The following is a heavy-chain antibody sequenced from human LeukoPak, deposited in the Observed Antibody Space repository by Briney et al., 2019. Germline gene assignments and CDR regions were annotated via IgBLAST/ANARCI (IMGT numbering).Heavy chain of an antibody. CDR3: ARGYLKPGFDH. D-gene: IGHD2-2*02. J-gene: IGHJ5*02. V-gene: IGHV6-1*01. CDR2: TYYTSKWSS. Sequence: SQTLSLTFAISGDSVSSNSVAWNWIRQSPSRGLEWLGRTYYTSKWSSDYAVSVKGRITITPDTSKNQFSLQLASVSPEDTAVYYCARGYLKPGFDHWGQGSLVTVSS. CDR1: GDSVSSNSVA.